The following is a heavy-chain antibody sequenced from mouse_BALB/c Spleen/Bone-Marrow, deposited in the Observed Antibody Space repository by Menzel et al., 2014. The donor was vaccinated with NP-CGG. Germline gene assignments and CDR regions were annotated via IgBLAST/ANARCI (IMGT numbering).Heavy chain of an antibody. V-gene: IGHV5-17*02. Sequence: EVQVVESGGGLVQPGGSRKLSCAASGFTFSSFGMHWVRQAPEKGLEWVAHISSGSSTIYYADTVKGRFTISRDNPKNTLFLQMASLRSEDTAMYYCARSPYGYDGRDYWGQGTSVTVSS. CDR3: ARSPYGYDGRDY. CDR2: ISSGSSTI. J-gene: IGHJ4*01. D-gene: IGHD2-2*01. CDR1: GFTFSSFG.